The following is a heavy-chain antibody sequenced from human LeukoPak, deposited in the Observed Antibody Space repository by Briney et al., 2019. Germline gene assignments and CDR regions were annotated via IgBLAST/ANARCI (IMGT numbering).Heavy chain of an antibody. CDR1: GGSISSGGYY. Sequence: SQTLSLTCTVSGGSISSGGYYWSWIRQHPGKGLEWIGYIYYSGSTYYTPSLKNRVTISVATSKNQFSLRLSSVTAVDTAVYYCARGGGGYRWYFDLWGRGTLVTLSS. CDR3: ARGGGGYRWYFDL. J-gene: IGHJ2*01. D-gene: IGHD5-12*01. CDR2: IYYSGST. V-gene: IGHV4-31*03.